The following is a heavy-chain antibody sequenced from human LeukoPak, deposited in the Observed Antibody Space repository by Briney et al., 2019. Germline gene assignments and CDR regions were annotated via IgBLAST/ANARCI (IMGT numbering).Heavy chain of an antibody. J-gene: IGHJ4*02. CDR3: ATDGDNRYYYDSTGYPPLDY. CDR2: ISYDGSKT. D-gene: IGHD3-22*01. Sequence: HPGGSLRLSCAASGFTFNTYATHWVRQAPGKGLEWVTVISYDGSKTYYADSVKGRFTVSRDNSKNTLYLQMNSLRVEDSAVYFCATDGDNRYYYDSTGYPPLDYWGQGTLVTVSS. V-gene: IGHV3-30*03. CDR1: GFTFNTYA.